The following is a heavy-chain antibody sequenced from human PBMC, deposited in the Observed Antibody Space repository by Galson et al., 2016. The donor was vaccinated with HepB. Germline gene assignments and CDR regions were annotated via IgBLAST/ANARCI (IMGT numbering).Heavy chain of an antibody. J-gene: IGHJ4*02. CDR3: ARSDRYFFDY. V-gene: IGHV2-5*02. D-gene: IGHD1-14*01. CDR1: GFSLPTFGVG. CDR2: IYWDDDT. Sequence: PALVKPTQTLTLTCNFSGFSLPTFGVGVGWLRQPPGKPLEWLALIYWDDDTRYSPSLKSRLTLTKDTSKNQVVLSVPNMDTVDTATYYCARSDRYFFDYWGQGTLVTVSS.